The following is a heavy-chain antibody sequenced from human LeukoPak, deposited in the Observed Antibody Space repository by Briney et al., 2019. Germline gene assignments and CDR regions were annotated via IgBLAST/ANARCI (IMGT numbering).Heavy chain of an antibody. Sequence: GGFLRLSCATSGFSFNSYGMNWVRQAPGKGLEWVSYISVSDGTIYYADSVKGRFTISSDNAKNSLFLQMNSLRVEDTAIYYCTRDTHFYDYWGQGTLVTVSS. J-gene: IGHJ4*02. CDR2: ISVSDGTI. CDR3: TRDTHFYDY. D-gene: IGHD2/OR15-2a*01. CDR1: GFSFNSYG. V-gene: IGHV3-48*01.